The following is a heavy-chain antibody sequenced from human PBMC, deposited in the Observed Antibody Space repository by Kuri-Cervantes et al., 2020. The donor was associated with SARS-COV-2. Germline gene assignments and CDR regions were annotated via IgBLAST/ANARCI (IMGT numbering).Heavy chain of an antibody. V-gene: IGHV4-61*02. CDR1: GGSISSGSYY. J-gene: IGHJ4*02. CDR3: ARVKTIFGVAPFDY. CDR2: IYTSGST. D-gene: IGHD3-3*01. Sequence: SETLSLTCTVSGGSISSGSYYWSWIRQPAGKGLEWIGRIYTSGSTNYNPSLKSRVTISVDTSKNQFSLKLSSVTAADTAVHYCARVKTIFGVAPFDYWGQGTLVTVSS.